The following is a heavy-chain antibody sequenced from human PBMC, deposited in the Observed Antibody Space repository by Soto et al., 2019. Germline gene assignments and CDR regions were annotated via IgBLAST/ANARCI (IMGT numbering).Heavy chain of an antibody. Sequence: ASVKVSCKASGYTFTSYGISWVRQAPGQGLEWMGWISAYNGNTNYAQKLQGRVTMTTDTSTSTAYMELRSLRSDDTAVYYCARESPLGTGDSMDAFDIWGQGTMVTVSS. V-gene: IGHV1-18*01. D-gene: IGHD7-27*01. CDR3: ARESPLGTGDSMDAFDI. CDR1: GYTFTSYG. CDR2: ISAYNGNT. J-gene: IGHJ3*02.